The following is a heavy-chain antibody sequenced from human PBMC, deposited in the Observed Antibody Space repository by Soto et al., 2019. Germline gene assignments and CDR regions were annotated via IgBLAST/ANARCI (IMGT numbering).Heavy chain of an antibody. D-gene: IGHD3-22*01. CDR1: GFTFSSYA. CDR3: ARAAIVGNYYYYGMDV. Sequence: QVQLVESGGGVVQPGRSLRLSCAASGFTFSSYAMHWVRQAPGKGLEWVAVISYDGSNKYYADSVKGRFTISRDNSKNTLYLQMNSLRAEDTAVYYCARAAIVGNYYYYGMDVW. V-gene: IGHV3-30-3*01. CDR2: ISYDGSNK. J-gene: IGHJ6*01.